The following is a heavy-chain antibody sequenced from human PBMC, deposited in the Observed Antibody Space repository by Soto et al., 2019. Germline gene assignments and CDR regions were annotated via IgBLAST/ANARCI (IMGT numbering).Heavy chain of an antibody. CDR2: IGTAGDT. CDR1: GFTFSSYD. D-gene: IGHD3-10*01. J-gene: IGHJ6*02. CDR3: ARGPYGSGSYEYYGMDV. V-gene: IGHV3-13*01. Sequence: GGSLRLSCAASGFTFSSYDMHWVRQATGKGLEWVSAIGTAGDTYYPGSVKGRFTISRENAKNSLYLQMNSLRAEDTAVYYCARGPYGSGSYEYYGMDVWGQGTTVTVSS.